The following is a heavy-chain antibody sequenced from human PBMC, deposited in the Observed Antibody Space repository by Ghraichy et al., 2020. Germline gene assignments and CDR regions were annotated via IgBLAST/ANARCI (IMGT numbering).Heavy chain of an antibody. D-gene: IGHD3-10*01. Sequence: SETLSLTCSVAGGSISNYYWTWIRQPAGKGLEWIGRIFSSGTTTYSPSLKSRVTMSVDTSKKQFSLKLRSVTAADSAIYYCAREVGWFGEDRNWIDPWGQGTLVTVSS. CDR3: AREVGWFGEDRNWIDP. CDR2: IFSSGTT. CDR1: GGSISNYY. V-gene: IGHV4-4*07. J-gene: IGHJ5*02.